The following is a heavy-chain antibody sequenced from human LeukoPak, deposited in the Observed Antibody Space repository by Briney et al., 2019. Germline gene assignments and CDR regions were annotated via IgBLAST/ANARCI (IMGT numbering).Heavy chain of an antibody. CDR1: GFTFSDTW. V-gene: IGHV3-15*01. J-gene: IGHJ4*02. D-gene: IGHD1-26*01. CDR3: ATDLRWELRGDY. Sequence: GGSLRLSCAASGFTFSDTWMSWVRQAPGKGLERIGRIKSKTDGGTTDFAAPVKGRFTISRDDSKNTLYLQMNSLKTEDTAVYYCATDLRWELRGDYWGQGTLVTVSS. CDR2: IKSKTDGGTT.